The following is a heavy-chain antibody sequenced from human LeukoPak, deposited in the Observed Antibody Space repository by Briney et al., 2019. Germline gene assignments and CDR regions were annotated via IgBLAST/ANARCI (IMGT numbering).Heavy chain of an antibody. CDR3: ARDEAGY. Sequence: KPSETLSLTCAVYGGSFSGYYWSWIRQPPGKGLEWIGFIFYSGTTNYNPSLKSRVTISVDTSKNQFSLKLSSVTAADTAVYYCARDEAGYWGQGTLVTVSS. V-gene: IGHV4-59*01. CDR1: GGSFSGYY. J-gene: IGHJ4*02. CDR2: IFYSGTT.